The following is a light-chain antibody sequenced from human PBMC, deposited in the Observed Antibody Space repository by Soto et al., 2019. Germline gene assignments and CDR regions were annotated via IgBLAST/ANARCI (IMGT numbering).Light chain of an antibody. Sequence: QSVLTQPPSASGTPGQRVTISCSGSSSNIGSNTVNWYQQLPGTAPKLLIYSNNQRPSGVPDRFSGSKSGTSASLAISGLQSEDEADYYCATWXDSLYVFGTGTKVTVL. CDR1: SSNIGSNT. J-gene: IGLJ1*01. CDR3: ATWXDSLYV. V-gene: IGLV1-44*01. CDR2: SNN.